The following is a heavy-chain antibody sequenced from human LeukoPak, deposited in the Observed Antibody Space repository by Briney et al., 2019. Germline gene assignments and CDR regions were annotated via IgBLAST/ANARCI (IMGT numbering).Heavy chain of an antibody. CDR2: IYSGGST. V-gene: IGHV3-66*02. D-gene: IGHD1-26*01. CDR3: ARSWDARLNFDY. Sequence: GSLRLSCAASGFIVSSNYMNWVRQAPGKGLEWVSVIYSGGSTYYADSVKGRFTISRDNSKNTVHLQMNDLRAEDTAVYYCARSWDARLNFDYWGRGTLVTVSS. CDR1: GFIVSSNY. J-gene: IGHJ4*02.